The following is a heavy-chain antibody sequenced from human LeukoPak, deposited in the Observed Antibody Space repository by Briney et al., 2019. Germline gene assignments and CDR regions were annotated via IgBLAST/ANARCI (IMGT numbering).Heavy chain of an antibody. CDR2: INSDGIST. CDR1: GFTFSSYW. J-gene: IGHJ4*02. CDR3: ARGFLGDNSNY. D-gene: IGHD2/OR15-2a*01. Sequence: GGSLRLSXAASGFTFSSYWMHWVRQAPGKGVVWVSRINSDGISTSYADSVKGRFTISRDNAKNTLYLQMNSLRAEDTAVYYCARGFLGDNSNYWGQGTLVTVSS. V-gene: IGHV3-74*01.